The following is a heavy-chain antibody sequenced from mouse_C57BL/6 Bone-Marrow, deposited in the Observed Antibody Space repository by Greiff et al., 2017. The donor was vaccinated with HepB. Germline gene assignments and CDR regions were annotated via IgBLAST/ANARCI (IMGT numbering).Heavy chain of an antibody. CDR1: GFNIKNTY. CDR3: ARSGSSFYWYFDV. J-gene: IGHJ1*03. CDR2: IDPANGNT. Sequence: VQLKESVAELVRPGASVKLSCTASGFNIKNTYMHWVKQRPEQGLEWIGRIDPANGNTKYAPKFQGKATITADPSSNTAYLQLSSLTSEDTAIYYCARSGSSFYWYFDVWGTGTTVTVSS. V-gene: IGHV14-3*01. D-gene: IGHD1-1*01.